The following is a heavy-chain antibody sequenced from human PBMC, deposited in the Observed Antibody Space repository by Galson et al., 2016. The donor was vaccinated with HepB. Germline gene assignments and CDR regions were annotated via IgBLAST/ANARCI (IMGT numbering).Heavy chain of an antibody. D-gene: IGHD3-10*01. V-gene: IGHV2-5*01. CDR3: AHRRTSADYGSGKDHYFDY. Sequence: PALVKPTQTLTLTCTFSGFSLSSSGVGVGWIRQSPGKALEWLALIYWNDDKRYSPSLKSRLTITKDTSKNQVVLTLTNMDPVDTATYYCAHRRTSADYGSGKDHYFDYWGQGTRVTVS. CDR2: IYWNDDK. CDR1: GFSLSSSGVG. J-gene: IGHJ4*02.